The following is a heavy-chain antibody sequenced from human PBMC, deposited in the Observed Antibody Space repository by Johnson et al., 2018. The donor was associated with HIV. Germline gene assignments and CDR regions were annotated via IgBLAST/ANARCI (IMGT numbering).Heavy chain of an antibody. V-gene: IGHV3-11*01. J-gene: IGHJ3*02. CDR3: ARAGQLPEDAFDI. CDR2: ISGSGNSI. CDR1: GFTVSSNY. D-gene: IGHD1-7*01. Sequence: QVQLVESGGGLIQPGGSLRLSCAASGFTVSSNYMSWIRQAPGKGLEWVSYISGSGNSIYYAESVKGRFTISRDNAKNSLYLQMNSLRAEDTAVYYCARAGQLPEDAFDIWGQGTMVTVSS.